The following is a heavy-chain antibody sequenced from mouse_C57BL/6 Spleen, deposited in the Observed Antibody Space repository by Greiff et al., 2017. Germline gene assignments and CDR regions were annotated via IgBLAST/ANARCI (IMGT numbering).Heavy chain of an antibody. CDR2: IYPGSGST. CDR1: GYTFTSYW. CDR3: ARCDYYGTSYYAMDY. J-gene: IGHJ4*01. Sequence: VKLMESGAELVKPGASVKMSCKASGYTFTSYWITWVKQRPGQGLEWIGDIYPGSGSTNYNEKFKSKATLTVDTSSSTAYMQLSSLTSEDSAVYYCARCDYYGTSYYAMDYWGQGTSVTVSS. V-gene: IGHV1-55*01. D-gene: IGHD1-1*01.